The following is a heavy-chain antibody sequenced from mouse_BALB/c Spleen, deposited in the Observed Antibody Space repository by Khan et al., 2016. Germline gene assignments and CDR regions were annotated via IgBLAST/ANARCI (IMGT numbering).Heavy chain of an antibody. CDR3: AREGLRRGFAY. J-gene: IGHJ3*01. CDR1: GFTFSDYY. Sequence: EVELVESGGGLVKPGGSLKLSCAASGFTFSDYYMYWVRQTPEKRLEWFATISDGGSYTYYPDSVKGRFTISRDNAKNNLYLQMSSLKSEDTAMYYCAREGLRRGFAYWGQGTLVTVSA. D-gene: IGHD2-4*01. CDR2: ISDGGSYT. V-gene: IGHV5-4*02.